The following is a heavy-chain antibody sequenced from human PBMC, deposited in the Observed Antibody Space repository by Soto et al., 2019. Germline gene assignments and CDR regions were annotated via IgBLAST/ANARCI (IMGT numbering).Heavy chain of an antibody. Sequence: TSETLSLTCSVSGGSISSGNYYWSWIRQHPGKGLEWIGYIYYGASTYYNPSLKSRVTISIDTSKNLFSLKLSSVTAADTAMYYCARRLGTAGSFESWGLGTLVTVSS. V-gene: IGHV4-31*03. CDR1: GGSISSGNYY. J-gene: IGHJ4*02. CDR2: IYYGAST. D-gene: IGHD7-27*01. CDR3: ARRLGTAGSFES.